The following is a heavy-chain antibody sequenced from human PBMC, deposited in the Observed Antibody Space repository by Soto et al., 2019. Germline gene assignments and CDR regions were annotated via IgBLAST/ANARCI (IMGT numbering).Heavy chain of an antibody. CDR2: ISAYNGNT. Sequence: GASVKVSCKASGYTFTSYGISWVRQAPGQGLEWMGWISAYNGNTKYSQKFQGRVTITRDTSASTAYMELSSLRSEDTAVYYCARDLEQLVVDDYYYYYGMDVWGQGTTVTVSS. D-gene: IGHD6-13*01. V-gene: IGHV1-18*04. CDR3: ARDLEQLVVDDYYYYYGMDV. CDR1: GYTFTSYG. J-gene: IGHJ6*02.